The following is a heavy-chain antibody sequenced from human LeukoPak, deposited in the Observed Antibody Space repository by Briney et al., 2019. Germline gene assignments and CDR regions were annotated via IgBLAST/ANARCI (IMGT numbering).Heavy chain of an antibody. J-gene: IGHJ3*02. CDR2: ISGSGGST. D-gene: IGHD3-10*01. V-gene: IGHV3-23*01. Sequence: PGGSLRLSCAASGFTVSNNYMSWVRQAPGKGLEWVSAISGSGGSTYYADSVKGRYTISRDNSKNTLYLQMNSLRAEDTAVYYCAKVGAFGGSYYGSGSYPGDAFDIWGQGTMVTVSS. CDR1: GFTVSNNY. CDR3: AKVGAFGGSYYGSGSYPGDAFDI.